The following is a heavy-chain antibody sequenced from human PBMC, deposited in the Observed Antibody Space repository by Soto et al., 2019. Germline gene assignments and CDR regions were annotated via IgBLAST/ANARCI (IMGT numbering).Heavy chain of an antibody. J-gene: IGHJ4*02. V-gene: IGHV3-11*01. CDR2: ISSSGSTI. CDR1: GFTFSDYY. Sequence: GWSMRLSCAASGFTFSDYYMSWIRQAPGKGLEWVSYISSSGSTIYYADSVKGRFTISRDNAKNSLYLQMNSLRAEDTAVYYCARPPASRDPPDYWGQGTLVTVSS. CDR3: ARPPASRDPPDY.